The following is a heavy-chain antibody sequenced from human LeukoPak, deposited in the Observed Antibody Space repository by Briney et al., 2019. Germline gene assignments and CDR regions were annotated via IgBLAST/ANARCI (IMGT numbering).Heavy chain of an antibody. D-gene: IGHD3-22*01. CDR1: GGSISSSSYY. Sequence: SETLSLTCTVSGGSISSSSYYWGWIRQPPGKGLEWIGSIYYSGSTYYNPSLKSRVTISVDTSKNQFSLKLSSVTAADTAVYYCARAGYYYGPNYYYYMDVWGEGTTVTISS. CDR3: ARAGYYYGPNYYYYMDV. CDR2: IYYSGST. J-gene: IGHJ6*03. V-gene: IGHV4-39*07.